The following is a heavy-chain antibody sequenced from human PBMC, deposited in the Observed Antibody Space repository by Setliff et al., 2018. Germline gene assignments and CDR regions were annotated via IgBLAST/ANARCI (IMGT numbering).Heavy chain of an antibody. D-gene: IGHD2-15*01. J-gene: IGHJ3*01. CDR1: RFTFSNYW. CDR3: GRDRWKVVVNRGDDAFDL. Sequence: PGGSLRLSCAASRFTFSNYWMSWVRQAPGKGLEWVANIKEDGSEKYYVDSVKGRFTISRDNAKNSLDLQMDSLIAEDTAVYYCGRDRWKVVVNRGDDAFDLWGQGTMVTVSS. CDR2: IKEDGSEK. V-gene: IGHV3-7*01.